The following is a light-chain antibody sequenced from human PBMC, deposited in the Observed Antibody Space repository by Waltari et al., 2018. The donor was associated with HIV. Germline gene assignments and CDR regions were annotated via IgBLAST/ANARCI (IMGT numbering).Light chain of an antibody. CDR3: QQYYTIGPT. CDR1: RSILYSSNNQNY. V-gene: IGKV4-1*01. Sequence: DIVMTQSPNSLAVSLGERATINCRSSRSILYSSNNQNYLAWYQQKPGQSPKVLIYWASIRASGVPDRFSGSGSGTNFSLTISSLQSDDVALYYCQQYYTIGPTFGGGTKVE. J-gene: IGKJ4*01. CDR2: WAS.